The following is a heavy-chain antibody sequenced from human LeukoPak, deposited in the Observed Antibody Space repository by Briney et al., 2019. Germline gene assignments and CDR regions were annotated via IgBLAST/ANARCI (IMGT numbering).Heavy chain of an antibody. CDR3: ARDLPLRGRTNGPNWFDP. CDR2: ISAYNGNT. V-gene: IGHV1-18*01. CDR1: GYTFTSYG. Sequence: GAAVKVSCKASGYTFTSYGISWVRQSPGQGLERMGWISAYNGNTNYAQKLQDRVTMTKDTSTSTAYMELRSLRSDDTAVYYCARDLPLRGRTNGPNWFDPWGQGTLVTVSS. D-gene: IGHD2-8*01. J-gene: IGHJ5*02.